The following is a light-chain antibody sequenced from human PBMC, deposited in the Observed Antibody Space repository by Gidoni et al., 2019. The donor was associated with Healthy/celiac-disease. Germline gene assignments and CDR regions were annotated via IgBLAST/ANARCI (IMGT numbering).Light chain of an antibody. Sequence: ETVLTHSPGTLSLSPGERATLSCRASQSVSSSYLAWYQQKPGQAPRLLIYGASSRATGIPYRFSGSGSGTDFTLTISRLEPEDFAVYYCQQYGSSPLLTFGGGTKVEIK. CDR3: QQYGSSPLLT. CDR1: QSVSSSY. CDR2: GAS. J-gene: IGKJ4*01. V-gene: IGKV3-20*01.